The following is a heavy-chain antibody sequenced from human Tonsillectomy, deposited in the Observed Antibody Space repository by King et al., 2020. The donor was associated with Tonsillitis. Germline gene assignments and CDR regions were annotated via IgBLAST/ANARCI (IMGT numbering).Heavy chain of an antibody. CDR2: ISWNSGSI. CDR3: SKAYCSSTSCYLGYYYYMDV. J-gene: IGHJ6*03. CDR1: GFTFDDYA. Sequence: QLVQSGGGLVQPGRSLRLSCAASGFTFDDYAMHWVRQAPGKGLEWVSGISWNSGSIGYADSVKGRFTISRDNAKNSLYLQMNRLRAEDTALYYCSKAYCSSTSCYLGYYYYMDVWGKGTTVTVSS. V-gene: IGHV3-9*01. D-gene: IGHD2-2*01.